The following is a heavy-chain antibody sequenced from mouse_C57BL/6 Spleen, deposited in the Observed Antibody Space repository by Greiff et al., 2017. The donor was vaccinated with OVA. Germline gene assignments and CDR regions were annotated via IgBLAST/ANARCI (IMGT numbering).Heavy chain of an antibody. CDR2: ISSGGSYT. J-gene: IGHJ1*03. D-gene: IGHD3-3*01. CDR1: GFTFSSYG. CDR3: ARQGDVDWYFDV. Sequence: DVMLVESGGDLVKPGGSLKLSCAASGFTFSSYGMSWVRQTPDKRLEWVATISSGGSYTYYPDSVKGRFTISRDNAKNTLYLQMSSLKSEDTAMYYCARQGDVDWYFDVWGTGTTVTVSS. V-gene: IGHV5-6*02.